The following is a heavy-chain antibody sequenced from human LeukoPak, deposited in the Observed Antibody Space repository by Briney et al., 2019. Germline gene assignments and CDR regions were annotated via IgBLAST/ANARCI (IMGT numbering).Heavy chain of an antibody. D-gene: IGHD3-22*01. CDR3: AHRRNYYDSSVFDN. CDR1: GFSLNTRGVG. CDR2: IYWDDDR. J-gene: IGHJ4*02. V-gene: IGHV2-5*02. Sequence: SGPTLVNPTQTLTLTCTFSGFSLNTRGVGVGWIRQPPGRALEWLALIYWDDDRRYSPSLKSRLTITKDTSKNQVVLTMTNMDPVDTATYFCAHRRNYYDSSVFDNWGQGTLVTVSS.